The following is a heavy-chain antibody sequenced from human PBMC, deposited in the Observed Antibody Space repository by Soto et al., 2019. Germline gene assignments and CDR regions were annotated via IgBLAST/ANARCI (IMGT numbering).Heavy chain of an antibody. CDR3: ARDQLYYNDISGRPLNAFDV. CDR2: IGIGRSSK. V-gene: IGHV3-48*01. CDR1: GFTFRNYG. D-gene: IGHD3-22*01. J-gene: IGHJ3*01. Sequence: GGSLRLSCAASGFTFRNYGMNWVRQAPGKGLEWVSYIGIGRSSKYYADSVKGRVTISRDNAKNSLYLQRNSLRAEDTAVYYCARDQLYYNDISGRPLNAFDVWGQGTMVTVSS.